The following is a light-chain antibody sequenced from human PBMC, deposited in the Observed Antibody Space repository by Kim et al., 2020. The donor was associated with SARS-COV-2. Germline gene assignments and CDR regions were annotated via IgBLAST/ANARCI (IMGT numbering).Light chain of an antibody. CDR2: AAS. Sequence: ASVGDRVTIPCRASQSIISYLNWDQQKPGKAPKLLIYAASSLQSGVPSRFSGSGSGTDFTLTISSLQPEDFATYYCQQSYSTPRTFGQGTKVDIK. CDR3: QQSYSTPRT. J-gene: IGKJ1*01. V-gene: IGKV1-39*01. CDR1: QSIISY.